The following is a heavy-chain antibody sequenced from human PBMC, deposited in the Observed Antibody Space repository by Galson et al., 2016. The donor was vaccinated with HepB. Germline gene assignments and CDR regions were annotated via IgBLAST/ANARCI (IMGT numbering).Heavy chain of an antibody. CDR3: ARHSSYYGNFDY. Sequence: ETLSLTCTVSGGSISSSGYYWGWIRQPPGKGLEWIGSIYYSGTTYYNPSLKNQFSLNLSSVTAADTAVYYCARHSSYYGNFDYWGQGTLVTVSS. CDR2: IYYSGTT. CDR1: GGSISSSGYY. J-gene: IGHJ4*02. V-gene: IGHV4-39*01. D-gene: IGHD2-15*01.